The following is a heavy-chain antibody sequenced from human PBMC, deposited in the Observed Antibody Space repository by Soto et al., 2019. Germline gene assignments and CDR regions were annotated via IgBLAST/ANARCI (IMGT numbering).Heavy chain of an antibody. CDR1: ESTVSRDW. V-gene: IGHV3-7*04. CDR2: INQDGSEK. D-gene: IGHD3-16*01. CDR3: SGGVGDAF. J-gene: IGHJ4*02. Sequence: EVHLVESGGGLVQTGGSLRLSCAIFESTVSRDWMNWVRQAPGKGLEWVAHINQDGSEKYYVDSVKGRFTISRDNAKKSRCLQMNGLRPADTAMYYCSGGVGDAFWGQGTLVTVSS.